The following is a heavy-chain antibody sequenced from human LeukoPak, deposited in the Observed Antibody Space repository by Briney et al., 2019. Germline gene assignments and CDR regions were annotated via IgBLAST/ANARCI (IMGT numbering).Heavy chain of an antibody. V-gene: IGHV4-34*01. CDR1: GGSFSGYY. J-gene: IGHJ4*02. Sequence: SETLSLTCAVYGGSFSGYYWSWIRQPPGKGLEWIGEINHSGSTNYNPSLKGRVTISVDTSKNQFSLKLSSVTAADTAVYYCARAAVAGPIDYWGQGTLVTVSS. D-gene: IGHD6-19*01. CDR2: INHSGST. CDR3: ARAAVAGPIDY.